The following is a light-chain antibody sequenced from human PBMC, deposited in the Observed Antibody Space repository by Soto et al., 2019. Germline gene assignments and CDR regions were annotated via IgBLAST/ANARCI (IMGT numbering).Light chain of an antibody. CDR1: NSDVGGYNY. V-gene: IGLV2-14*01. CDR3: SSYTTSSTVV. CDR2: DVD. Sequence: ALTQPASISGSPGQSITISCTGTNSDVGGYNYVSWYQQYPGKAPKLMIYDVDNRPSGVSYRFSGSKSGKTASLTISGLQAEDEADYYCSSYTTSSTVVFGGGTKLTVL. J-gene: IGLJ2*01.